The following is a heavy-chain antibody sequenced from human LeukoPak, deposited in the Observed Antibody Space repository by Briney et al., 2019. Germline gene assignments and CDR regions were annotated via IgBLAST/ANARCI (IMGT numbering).Heavy chain of an antibody. Sequence: GGSMRLSCAASGFTVSSNYMSWVRQAPGKGLEWVSLIYSGGNTYYADSVKGRFTISRDNSKNTLYLQMNSLRAEDTAVYYCARSTNYYFDYWGQGTLVTVSS. V-gene: IGHV3-53*01. CDR1: GFTVSSNY. J-gene: IGHJ4*02. D-gene: IGHD1-7*01. CDR3: ARSTNYYFDY. CDR2: IYSGGNT.